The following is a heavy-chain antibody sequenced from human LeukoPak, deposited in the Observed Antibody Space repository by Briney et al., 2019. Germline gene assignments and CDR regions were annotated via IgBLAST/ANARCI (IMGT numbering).Heavy chain of an antibody. Sequence: SETPSLTCAVYGGSFSGYYWSWIRQPPGKGLEWIGEINHSGSTNYNPSLKSRVTISVDTSKNQFSLELSSVTAADTAVYYCARAVDTAMVTGGMDVWGQGTTVTVSS. J-gene: IGHJ6*02. CDR1: GGSFSGYY. CDR2: INHSGST. V-gene: IGHV4-34*01. CDR3: ARAVDTAMVTGGMDV. D-gene: IGHD5-18*01.